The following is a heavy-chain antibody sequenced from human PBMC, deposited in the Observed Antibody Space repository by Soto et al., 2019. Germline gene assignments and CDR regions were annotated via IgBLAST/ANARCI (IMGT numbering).Heavy chain of an antibody. D-gene: IGHD1-26*01. J-gene: IGHJ4*02. CDR2: TKNKANRYTT. Sequence: LRLSCAASGFTLSDHYMDWVRQAPGKGLEWVGRTKNKANRYTTEYAASVNGRFTISRDDSKSSLYLQMNSLKTEDTAVYYCARWVSGSPDNWGQGTLVTVSS. V-gene: IGHV3-72*01. CDR1: GFTLSDHY. CDR3: ARWVSGSPDN.